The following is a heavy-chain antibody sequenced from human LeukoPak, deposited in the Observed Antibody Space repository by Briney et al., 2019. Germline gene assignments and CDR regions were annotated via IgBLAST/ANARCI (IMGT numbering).Heavy chain of an antibody. J-gene: IGHJ4*02. CDR2: ISYDGTNK. V-gene: IGHV3-30*03. CDR3: ARGDFKDYYDSSEYFDY. Sequence: PGGSLRLSCAASGFIFSSYGLHWVRQAPGKGLEWVAVISYDGTNKYYADSVKGRFTISRDNSKNTLYLQMNSLRTEDTAVYYCARGDFKDYYDSSEYFDYWGQGTLVTVSS. D-gene: IGHD3-22*01. CDR1: GFIFSSYG.